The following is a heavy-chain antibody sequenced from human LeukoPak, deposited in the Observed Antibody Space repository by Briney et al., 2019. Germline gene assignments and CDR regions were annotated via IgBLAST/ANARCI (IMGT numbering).Heavy chain of an antibody. J-gene: IGHJ4*02. CDR2: IVPIFGTA. V-gene: IGHV1-69*01. CDR3: ARWGLIGLLY. Sequence: ASVKVSCKASGGTFSSYAISWVRQAPGQGLEWMGGIVPIFGTANYAQKFQGRVTITADESTSTAYMELSSLRSEDTAVYYCARWGLIGLLYWGQGTLVTVSS. D-gene: IGHD3-10*01. CDR1: GGTFSSYA.